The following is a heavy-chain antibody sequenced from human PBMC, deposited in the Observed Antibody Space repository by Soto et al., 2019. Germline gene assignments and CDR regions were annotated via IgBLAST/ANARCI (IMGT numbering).Heavy chain of an antibody. V-gene: IGHV1-18*01. J-gene: IGHJ4*02. CDR3: ARVPRGEWLEYYFDY. CDR2: ISAYNGNT. D-gene: IGHD6-19*01. Sequence: QVQLVQSGAEVKKPGASVKVSCKASGYTFTSYGIGWVRQAPGQGLEWMGWISAYNGNTNYAQKLQGRVTMTTDTSTSTAYMELRSLRSDDTAVYYCARVPRGEWLEYYFDYWGQGTLVTVSS. CDR1: GYTFTSYG.